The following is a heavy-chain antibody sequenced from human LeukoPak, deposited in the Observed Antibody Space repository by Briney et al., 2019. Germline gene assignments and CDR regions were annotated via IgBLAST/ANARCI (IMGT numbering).Heavy chain of an antibody. D-gene: IGHD3-10*01. J-gene: IGHJ4*02. Sequence: GGSLRLSCAASGFTFNNYSMHWVRQAPGKGLEWVAVIGFDGVIKLYTDSVKGRFTISRDDSKNTLYLQMNGLRAEDSALYYCARGMFRGVPDYYDYWGQGTLVTVS. CDR3: ARGMFRGVPDYYDY. CDR1: GFTFNNYS. V-gene: IGHV3-30*10. CDR2: IGFDGVIK.